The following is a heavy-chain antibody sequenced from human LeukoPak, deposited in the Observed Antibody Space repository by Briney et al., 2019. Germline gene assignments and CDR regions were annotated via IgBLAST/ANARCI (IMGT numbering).Heavy chain of an antibody. CDR2: IYTSGST. J-gene: IGHJ2*01. D-gene: IGHD3-10*01. CDR3: ARDLWDLRFGERTNWYFDL. CDR1: GGSFSSYY. V-gene: IGHV4-4*07. Sequence: SETLSLTCTVSGGSFSSYYWSWIRQPAGKGLEWIGRIYTSGSTNYHPSLKSRVTMSVDTSKNQFSLKLSSVTAADTAVYYCARDLWDLRFGERTNWYFDLWGRGTLVTVSS.